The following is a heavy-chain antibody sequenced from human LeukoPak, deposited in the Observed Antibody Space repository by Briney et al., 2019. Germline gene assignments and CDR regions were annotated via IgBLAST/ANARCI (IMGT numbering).Heavy chain of an antibody. CDR3: ARERLGAPSGMDV. Sequence: PSETLSLTCTVSGGSISSYYWTWIRQPPGKGLEWIGCIYYTGSTNYNPSLKSRVTISVDRSKNQFSLKLSSVTAADTAVYYCARERLGAPSGMDVWGQGTTVTVSS. D-gene: IGHD3-16*01. CDR1: GGSISSYY. CDR2: IYYTGST. V-gene: IGHV4-59*01. J-gene: IGHJ6*02.